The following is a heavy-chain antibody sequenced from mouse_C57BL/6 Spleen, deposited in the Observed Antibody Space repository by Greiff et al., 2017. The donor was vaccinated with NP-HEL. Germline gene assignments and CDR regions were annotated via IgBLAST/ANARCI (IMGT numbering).Heavy chain of an antibody. CDR1: GYTFTSYG. V-gene: IGHV1-81*01. Sequence: QVQLQQSGAELARPGASVKLSCKASGYTFTSYGISWVKQRTGQGLEWIGEIYPRSGNTYYNEKFKGKATLTADKSSSTAYMELRSLTSEDSAVYFCARSFGTTVGYYFDYWGQGTSVTVSS. J-gene: IGHJ4*01. CDR2: IYPRSGNT. CDR3: ARSFGTTVGYYFDY. D-gene: IGHD1-1*01.